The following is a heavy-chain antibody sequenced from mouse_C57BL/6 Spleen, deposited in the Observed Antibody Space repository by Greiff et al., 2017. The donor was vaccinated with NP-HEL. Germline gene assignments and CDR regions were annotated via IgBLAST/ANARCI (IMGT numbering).Heavy chain of an antibody. Sequence: DVQLQESGPGLVKPSQSLSLTCSVTGYSITSGYYWNWFRQFPGNKLEWMGYISYDGSNNYNPSLKNRISITRDTYKNQFFLKLKSGTTKDRATYYCAREGDEYDDAMDYWGQGTSVTVSS. D-gene: IGHD2-4*01. J-gene: IGHJ4*01. CDR3: AREGDEYDDAMDY. CDR2: ISYDGSN. V-gene: IGHV3-6*01. CDR1: GYSITSGYY.